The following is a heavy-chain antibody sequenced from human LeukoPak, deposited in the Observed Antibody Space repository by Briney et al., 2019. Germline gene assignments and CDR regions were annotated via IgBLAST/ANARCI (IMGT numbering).Heavy chain of an antibody. D-gene: IGHD1-14*01. V-gene: IGHV1-69*06. CDR3: ARWYTSADYYYYMDV. CDR2: IIPIFGTA. J-gene: IGHJ6*03. CDR1: GGTFSSYA. Sequence: SVKVSCKASGGTFSSYAISWVRQAPGQGLEWMGGIIPIFGTANYAQKFQGRVTITADKSTSTAYMELSSLRSEDTAVYYCARWYTSADYYYYMDVWGKGTTVTVSS.